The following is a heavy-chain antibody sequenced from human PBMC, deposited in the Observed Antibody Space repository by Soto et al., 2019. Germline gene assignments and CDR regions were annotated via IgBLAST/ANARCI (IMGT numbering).Heavy chain of an antibody. CDR2: IYYSGST. V-gene: IGHV4-39*07. D-gene: IGHD3-16*01. J-gene: IGHJ3*02. CDR3: ARDQWGRAFDI. CDR1: GGYISSSIDY. Sequence: SQTLPLTHTVSGGYISSSIDYWGWIRQPPGKGLEWIGSIYYSGSTNYNPSLKSRVTISVDTSKNQFSVKLSSVTAADSAVYYCARDQWGRAFDIWGQGTMVTVSS.